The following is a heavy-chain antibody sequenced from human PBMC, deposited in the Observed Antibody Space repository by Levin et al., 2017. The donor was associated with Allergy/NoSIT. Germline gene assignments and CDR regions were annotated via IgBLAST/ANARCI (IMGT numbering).Heavy chain of an antibody. V-gene: IGHV1-18*01. J-gene: IGHJ3*02. CDR3: AREMAETAADTFDI. D-gene: IGHD2-8*01. CDR1: GYTFTFYG. CDR2: ISPYNGDT. Sequence: ASVKVSCKASGYTFTFYGLTWVRQAPGQGLEWMGWISPYNGDTKYGQNFQGRVTMTADTSTSTVYMELRSLRFDDTAIYYCAREMAETAADTFDIWGQGTMVIVSS.